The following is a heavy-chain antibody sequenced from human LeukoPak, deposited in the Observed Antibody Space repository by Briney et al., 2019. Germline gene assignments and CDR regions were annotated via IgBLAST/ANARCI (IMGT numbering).Heavy chain of an antibody. CDR3: ARDRSPAGGWSDFDY. Sequence: SVNVSCMATRGTLSSYAISWVRQPPGQGVEWMGGIIPIFGTANYAQKFQGRVTITADESTSTAYMELSSMRSEDTAVYYCARDRSPAGGWSDFDYWGQGTLVTVSS. CDR1: RGTLSSYA. V-gene: IGHV1-69*01. D-gene: IGHD6-19*01. CDR2: IIPIFGTA. J-gene: IGHJ4*02.